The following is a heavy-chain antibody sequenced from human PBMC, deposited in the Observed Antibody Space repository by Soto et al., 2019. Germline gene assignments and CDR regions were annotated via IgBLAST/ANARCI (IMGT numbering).Heavy chain of an antibody. D-gene: IGHD3-3*01. V-gene: IGHV3-30-3*01. Sequence: PGGPLRLSCAACVFPFSSYAMHWVRPAPGNGLEWVAVISYDGSNEYYEDSVQGRLTISRDNSKNTLYLQMKSLRAEDTAVYYCARGQYDFWSGYILDAFDIWGQGTMVTVSS. J-gene: IGHJ3*02. CDR3: ARGQYDFWSGYILDAFDI. CDR2: ISYDGSNE. CDR1: VFPFSSYA.